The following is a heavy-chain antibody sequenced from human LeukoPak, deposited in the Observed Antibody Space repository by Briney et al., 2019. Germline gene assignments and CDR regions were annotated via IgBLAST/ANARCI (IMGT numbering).Heavy chain of an antibody. CDR3: ARRDWRRYYYGMDV. CDR2: INPNSGGT. Sequence: ASVKVSCKASGYTFTGYYMHWVRQAPGQGLEWMGWINPNSGGTNYAQKFQGRVTMTRDTSISTAYMELSSLRSDDTAVYYCARRDWRRYYYGMDVWGQGTTVTVSS. V-gene: IGHV1-2*02. J-gene: IGHJ6*02. D-gene: IGHD3/OR15-3a*01. CDR1: GYTFTGYY.